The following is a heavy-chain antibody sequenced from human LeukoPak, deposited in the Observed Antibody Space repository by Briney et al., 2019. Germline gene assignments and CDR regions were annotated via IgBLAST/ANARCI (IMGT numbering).Heavy chain of an antibody. V-gene: IGHV4-59*08. Sequence: PSETLSLTCTVSGDSISTYYWSWIPQPPGKGLEWIGYIYKSGSTNYNPSLKSRVTISVDTSKNQFSPKVSSVTAADTAVYYCARLTGGGYTGHFDVWGQGILVTVSS. CDR1: GDSISTYY. CDR2: IYKSGST. D-gene: IGHD5-12*01. J-gene: IGHJ4*02. CDR3: ARLTGGGYTGHFDV.